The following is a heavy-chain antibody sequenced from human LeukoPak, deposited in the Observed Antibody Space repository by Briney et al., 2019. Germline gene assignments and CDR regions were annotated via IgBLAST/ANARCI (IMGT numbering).Heavy chain of an antibody. Sequence: ASVKVSCKASGYTFTSYDINWVRQATGQGLERMGWMKPNSGDTGYAQKFQGRVTMTRDTSISTAYMELSSLRSEDTAVYYCARIDYSGSGSYYGNWFDPWGQGTLVTVSS. J-gene: IGHJ5*02. CDR2: MKPNSGDT. CDR3: ARIDYSGSGSYYGNWFDP. CDR1: GYTFTSYD. D-gene: IGHD3-10*01. V-gene: IGHV1-8*01.